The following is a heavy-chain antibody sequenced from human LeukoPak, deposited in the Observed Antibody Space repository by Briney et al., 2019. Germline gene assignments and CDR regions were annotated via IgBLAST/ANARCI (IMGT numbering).Heavy chain of an antibody. D-gene: IGHD3-3*01. CDR3: AREERFLEWLPGDY. J-gene: IGHJ4*02. CDR1: GYTFTGYY. V-gene: IGHV1-2*02. CDR2: INPNSGGT. Sequence: GASVKVSCKASGYTFTGYYMHWERQAPGQGLEWMGWINPNSGGTNYAQKFQGRVTMTRDTSISTAYMELSRLRSDDTAVYYCAREERFLEWLPGDYWGQGALVTVSS.